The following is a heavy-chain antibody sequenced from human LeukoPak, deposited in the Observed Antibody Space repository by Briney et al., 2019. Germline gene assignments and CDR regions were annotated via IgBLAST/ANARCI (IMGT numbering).Heavy chain of an antibody. CDR2: ISYDGSNK. D-gene: IGHD6-19*01. CDR1: GFTFSSYS. Sequence: PGGSLRLSCAASGFTFSSYSMNWVRQAPGKGLEWVAVISYDGSNKYYADSVKGRFTISRDNSKNTLYLQMNSLRAEDTAVYYCAKVPGIAVADTGYFDYWGQGTLVTVSS. J-gene: IGHJ4*02. CDR3: AKVPGIAVADTGYFDY. V-gene: IGHV3-30*18.